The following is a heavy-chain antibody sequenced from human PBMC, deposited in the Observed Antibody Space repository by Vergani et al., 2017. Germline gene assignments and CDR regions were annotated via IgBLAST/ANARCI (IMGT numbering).Heavy chain of an antibody. D-gene: IGHD3-16*02. Sequence: EVQLLESGGGLVQPGGSLRLSCAASGFTFSSYAMSWVRQAPGKGLEWVSAISGSGGSTYYADSVKGRFTIARDTSKNTLYLQMNSLRAEDTAVYYCAKSSVIMITLGGVIASPAGDYWGQGTLVTVSS. CDR3: AKSSVIMITLGGVIASPAGDY. CDR2: ISGSGGST. J-gene: IGHJ4*02. CDR1: GFTFSSYA. V-gene: IGHV3-23*01.